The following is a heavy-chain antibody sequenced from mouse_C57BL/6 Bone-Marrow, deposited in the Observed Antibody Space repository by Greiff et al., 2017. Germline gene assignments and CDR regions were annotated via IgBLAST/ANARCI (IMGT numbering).Heavy chain of an antibody. J-gene: IGHJ4*01. Sequence: DVMLVESGGGLVKPGGSLKLSCAASGFTFSSYAMSWVRQTPDKRLEWVATISDGGSYTYYPDNVKGRFTISRDNAKNNLYLQMSHLKSEDTAMYYCARGANWDGMDYWGQGPSVTVSS. CDR2: ISDGGSYT. V-gene: IGHV5-4*03. CDR3: ARGANWDGMDY. D-gene: IGHD4-1*01. CDR1: GFTFSSYA.